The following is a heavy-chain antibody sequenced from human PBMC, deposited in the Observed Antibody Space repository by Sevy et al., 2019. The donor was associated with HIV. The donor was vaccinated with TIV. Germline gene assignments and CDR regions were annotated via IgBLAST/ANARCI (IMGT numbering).Heavy chain of an antibody. V-gene: IGHV1-18*04. CDR2: ISAYNGNT. J-gene: IGHJ4*02. Sequence: ASVKVSCKASGYTFTSYGISWVRQAPGQGLEWMGWISAYNGNTNYAQKLQGRVTMTTDTSTSTAYMELRSLRSDDTAVYYGARDPSYGSGSYYRAYYFDYWGQGTLVTVSS. CDR3: ARDPSYGSGSYYRAYYFDY. D-gene: IGHD3-10*01. CDR1: GYTFTSYG.